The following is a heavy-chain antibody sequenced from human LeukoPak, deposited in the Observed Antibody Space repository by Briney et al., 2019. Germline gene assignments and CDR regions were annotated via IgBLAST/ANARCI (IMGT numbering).Heavy chain of an antibody. CDR2: VYYSGST. D-gene: IGHD6-13*01. CDR1: GFTFSSYS. CDR3: ARVAAGIGFFQH. J-gene: IGHJ1*01. V-gene: IGHV4-59*08. Sequence: PGGSLRLSCAASGFTFSSYSMNWIRQPLGKGLEWIGFVYYSGSTNYNPSLKSRVTFSLDTSKNQFSLKLTSVTAADTAVYYCARVAAGIGFFQHWGQGTLVTVSS.